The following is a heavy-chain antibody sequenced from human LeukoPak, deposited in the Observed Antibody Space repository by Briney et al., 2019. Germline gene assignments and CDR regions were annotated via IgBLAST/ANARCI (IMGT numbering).Heavy chain of an antibody. CDR1: GFTFSSYG. V-gene: IGHV3-30*18. Sequence: PGGSLRLSCAASGFTFSSYGMHWVRQAPGKGLEWVAVISYDGSNKYYADSVKGRFTISRDNSKNTLYLQMNSLRAEDTAVYYCAKEGYENPSTAYDSSGYFFDYWGQGTLVTVSS. D-gene: IGHD3-22*01. CDR3: AKEGYENPSTAYDSSGYFFDY. CDR2: ISYDGSNK. J-gene: IGHJ4*02.